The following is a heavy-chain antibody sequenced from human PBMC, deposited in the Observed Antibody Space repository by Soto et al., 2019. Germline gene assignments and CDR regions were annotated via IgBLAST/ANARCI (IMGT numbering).Heavy chain of an antibody. V-gene: IGHV3-30-3*01. D-gene: IGHD3-3*01. CDR2: ISYDGSNK. CDR3: ARDGIRRFLEWLLYLFDY. Sequence: GGSLRLSCAASGFTFSSYAMHWVRQAPGKGLEWVAVISYDGSNKYYADSVKGRFTISRDNSKNTLYLQMNSLRAEDTAVYYCARDGIRRFLEWLLYLFDYWGQGTLVTVSS. CDR1: GFTFSSYA. J-gene: IGHJ4*02.